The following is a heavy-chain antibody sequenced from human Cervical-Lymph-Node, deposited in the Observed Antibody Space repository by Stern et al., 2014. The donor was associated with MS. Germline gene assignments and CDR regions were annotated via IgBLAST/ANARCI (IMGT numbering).Heavy chain of an antibody. Sequence: DQLVESGAEVRRPGASVKVACKASGFTFTSCYMHWVRQAPGQGLEWMGWINANSGGTKSAQKFQGRVTMTRDTSISTVYMDLTGLTSDDTAIYYCARDMSTVTTPYFDYWGQGTLVTVPS. J-gene: IGHJ4*02. CDR2: INANSGGT. CDR3: ARDMSTVTTPYFDY. D-gene: IGHD4-17*01. V-gene: IGHV1-2*02. CDR1: GFTFTSCY.